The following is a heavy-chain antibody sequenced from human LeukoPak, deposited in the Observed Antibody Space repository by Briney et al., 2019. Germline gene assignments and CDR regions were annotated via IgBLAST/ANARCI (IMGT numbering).Heavy chain of an antibody. J-gene: IGHJ4*02. CDR2: ISAYNGNT. CDR3: ARDHPHYYGSGSYPLDY. V-gene: IGHV1-18*01. CDR1: GYTFTSYG. D-gene: IGHD3-10*01. Sequence: GASVKVSCKASGYTFTSYGISWVRQAPGQGLEWMGRISAYNGNTNYAQKLQGRVTMTTDTSTSTAYMELRSLRSDDTAVYYCARDHPHYYGSGSYPLDYWGQGTLVTVSS.